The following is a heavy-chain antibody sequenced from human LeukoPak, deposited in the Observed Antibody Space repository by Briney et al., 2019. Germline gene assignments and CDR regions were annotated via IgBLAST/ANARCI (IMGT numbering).Heavy chain of an antibody. V-gene: IGHV1-8*01. Sequence: ASVKVSCKASGYSFTSYDINWGRQATGQGPEWRGGMNPSSGNTGYAQRFQGRVTMTRDNSTSTAYLELSSLTSDDTAVYYCAAHTYYYSSGSFGHWGQGTLVTVSS. CDR3: AAHTYYYSSGSFGH. J-gene: IGHJ4*02. CDR1: GYSFTSYD. D-gene: IGHD3-10*01. CDR2: MNPSSGNT.